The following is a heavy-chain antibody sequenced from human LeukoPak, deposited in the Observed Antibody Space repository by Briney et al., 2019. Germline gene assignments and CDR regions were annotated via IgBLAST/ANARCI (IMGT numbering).Heavy chain of an antibody. J-gene: IGHJ3*02. CDR3: ARDSGSCRGCAFDI. Sequence: GGSLRLSCAASEFTFSNFWMSWVRQVPGKGLEWVANTNRDGSEKYCVVSVKGRVTISRDNAMNFLYLQLNSLRVDDTAVYYCARDSGSCRGCAFDIWGQGSVVTVSS. D-gene: IGHD1-26*01. CDR2: TNRDGSEK. CDR1: EFTFSNFW. V-gene: IGHV3-7*01.